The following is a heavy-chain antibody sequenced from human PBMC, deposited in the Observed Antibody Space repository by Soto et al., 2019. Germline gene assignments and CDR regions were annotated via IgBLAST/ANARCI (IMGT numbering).Heavy chain of an antibody. CDR3: ARARPYAWWFDP. J-gene: IGHJ5*02. D-gene: IGHD6-6*01. V-gene: IGHV4-34*01. CDR1: GGSFSGYY. CDR2: INHSGST. Sequence: SETLSLTCAVYGGSFSGYYWSWIRQPPGKGLEWIGEINHSGSTNYNPSLKSRVTISVDTSKNQFSLKLSSVTAADTAVYYCARARPYAWWFDPWGQGTLVTVSS.